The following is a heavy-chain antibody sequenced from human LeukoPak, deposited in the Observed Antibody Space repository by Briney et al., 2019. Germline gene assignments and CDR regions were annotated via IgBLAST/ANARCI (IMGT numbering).Heavy chain of an antibody. CDR1: GGSISTYY. V-gene: IGHV4-59*08. D-gene: IGHD2-15*01. J-gene: IGHJ4*02. Sequence: PSETLSLTCTVSGGSISTYYWSWLRQPPGKGLEWIGYAYYSGHTNYNSSLKSRVTMSLDTSKSQFSLRLSSVTAADTAVYFCARHPFATPFDYWGPGTLVTVSS. CDR2: AYYSGHT. CDR3: ARHPFATPFDY.